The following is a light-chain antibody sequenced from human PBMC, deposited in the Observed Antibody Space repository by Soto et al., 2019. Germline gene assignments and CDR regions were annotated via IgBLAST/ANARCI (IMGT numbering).Light chain of an antibody. CDR1: QSVSSN. CDR2: GPS. V-gene: IGKV3-15*01. J-gene: IGKJ1*01. CDR3: QQYNNWPPK. Sequence: EIVMTQSPATLSVSPGERATLSCRASQSVSSNLAWYQQKSGQAPRLLIYGPSTRATDIPARFSGSGSGTEFTLTISSLQSEDFAVYYCQQYNNWPPKFGQGTKVEIK.